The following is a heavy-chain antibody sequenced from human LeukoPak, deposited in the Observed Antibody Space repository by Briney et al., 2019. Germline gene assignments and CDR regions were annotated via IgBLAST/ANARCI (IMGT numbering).Heavy chain of an antibody. CDR1: GGSISSYY. CDR2: IYTSGST. Sequence: TSETLSLTCTVSGGSISSYYWSWIRQPAGKGPEWIGRIYTSGSTNCNPSLKSRVTMSVDTSKNQFSLKLSSVTAADTAVYYCAGEYAYYYYYYMDVWGKGTTVTISS. J-gene: IGHJ6*03. V-gene: IGHV4-4*07. CDR3: AGEYAYYYYYYMDV.